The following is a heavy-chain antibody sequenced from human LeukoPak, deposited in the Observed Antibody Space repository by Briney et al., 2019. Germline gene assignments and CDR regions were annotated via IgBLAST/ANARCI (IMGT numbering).Heavy chain of an antibody. CDR2: ISSSSSYI. CDR1: GFTFSSYN. V-gene: IGHV3-21*01. J-gene: IGHJ4*02. Sequence: GGSLRLSCAASGFTFSSYNMNWVRQAPGKGLEWVSSISSSSSYIYYADSVKGRFTISRDNAKNSLYLQMNSLRAEDTAVYYCVRDMMATVTTIDYWGQGTLVTVSS. CDR3: VRDMMATVTTIDY. D-gene: IGHD4-17*01.